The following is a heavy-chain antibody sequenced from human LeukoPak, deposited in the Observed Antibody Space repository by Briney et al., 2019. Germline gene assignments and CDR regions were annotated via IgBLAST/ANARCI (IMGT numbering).Heavy chain of an antibody. Sequence: GGSLRLSCAASGFTFSDYYMSWIRQAPGKGLDWVSYISSSGSTLYYADSVKGRFTISRDNAKNSLYLQMNSLRAEDTAVYYCARESTGYDILTGYYRGNFDYWGQGTLVTVSS. CDR2: ISSSGSTL. CDR3: ARESTGYDILTGYYRGNFDY. D-gene: IGHD3-9*01. J-gene: IGHJ4*02. CDR1: GFTFSDYY. V-gene: IGHV3-11*01.